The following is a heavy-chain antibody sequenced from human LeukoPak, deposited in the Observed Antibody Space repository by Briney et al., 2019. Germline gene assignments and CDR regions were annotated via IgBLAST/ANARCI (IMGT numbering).Heavy chain of an antibody. D-gene: IGHD6-19*01. CDR1: GYTFSSYG. J-gene: IGHJ4*02. V-gene: IGHV1-18*01. CDR3: ARDSAQYTNAWYGDS. CDR2: ISVYNGNT. Sequence: ASVKVSCKTSGYTFSSYGISWVRQAPGQGLEWMGWISVYNGNTDYAQKLQGRVTMTTDTSTSTAYMELRSLGPDDTAVYYCARDSAQYTNAWYGDSWGQGTLVTVSS.